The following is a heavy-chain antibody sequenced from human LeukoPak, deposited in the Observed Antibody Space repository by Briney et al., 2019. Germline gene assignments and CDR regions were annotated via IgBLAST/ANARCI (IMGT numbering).Heavy chain of an antibody. J-gene: IGHJ3*02. CDR1: GYTFTNYY. CDR3: AREAERRDTTGYYYEDDAFDI. CDR2: INPSGGST. D-gene: IGHD3-22*01. Sequence: ASVKVSCKASGYTFTNYYIHWVRQAPGQGLEWMGIINPSGGSTSYAQKFQGRVSMTRDTSTSTVYMELSSLRSEDTAVYYCAREAERRDTTGYYYEDDAFDIWGQGTMVTVSS. V-gene: IGHV1-46*01.